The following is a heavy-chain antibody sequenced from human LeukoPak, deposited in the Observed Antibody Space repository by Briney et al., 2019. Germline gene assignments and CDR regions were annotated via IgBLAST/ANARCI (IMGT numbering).Heavy chain of an antibody. CDR2: ISYDGSNK. D-gene: IGHD1-26*01. V-gene: IGHV3-30-3*01. Sequence: PGGSLRLSCAASGFTFSSYAMHWVRQAPGKGLEWVAVISYDGSNKYYADSVKGRFTISGDNSKNTLYLQMNSLRAEDTAVYYCARGGGGSYPPFLYGMDVWGQGTTVTVSS. J-gene: IGHJ6*02. CDR1: GFTFSSYA. CDR3: ARGGGGSYPPFLYGMDV.